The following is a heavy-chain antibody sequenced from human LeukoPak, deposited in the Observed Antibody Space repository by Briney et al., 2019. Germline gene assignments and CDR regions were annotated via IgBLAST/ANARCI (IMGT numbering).Heavy chain of an antibody. CDR3: VGDFTWTTGDEI. V-gene: IGHV3-7*01. J-gene: IGHJ4*02. CDR1: GFTFSSHW. Sequence: GGSLRLSCAASGFTFSSHWMSWVRQGPGKGLEWVANIKYDGSGKYYMDSVKGRFTVSRDNAKNSLYLQLSSLRAEDTAVYYCVGDFTWTTGDEIWGQGTLVTVSS. CDR2: IKYDGSGK. D-gene: IGHD7-27*01.